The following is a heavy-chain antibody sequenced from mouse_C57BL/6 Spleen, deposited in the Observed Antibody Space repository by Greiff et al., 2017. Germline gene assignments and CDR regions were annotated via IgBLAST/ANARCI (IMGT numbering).Heavy chain of an antibody. Sequence: QVQLQQPGAELVKPGASVKMSCKASGYTFTSYWITWVKQRPGQGLEWIGDIYPGSGSTNYNEKFKGKATLTVDTSSSTAYMQLSSLTSEDSAVYYCARTYGSSYDYAMDYWGQGTSGTVSS. CDR3: ARTYGSSYDYAMDY. CDR1: GYTFTSYW. V-gene: IGHV1-55*01. J-gene: IGHJ4*01. D-gene: IGHD1-1*01. CDR2: IYPGSGST.